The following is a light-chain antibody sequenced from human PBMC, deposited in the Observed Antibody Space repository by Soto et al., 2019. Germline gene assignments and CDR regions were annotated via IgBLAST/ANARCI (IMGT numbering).Light chain of an antibody. V-gene: IGLV2-14*01. CDR2: EVS. J-gene: IGLJ1*01. CDR1: SSDVGGYTY. CDR3: GSYTSRRNYV. Sequence: QSVLTQPASVSGSPGQSITISCTGSSSDVGGYTYVSWFQQHPDKAPKVIISEVSDRPSGVSNRFSGSKSGNTASLTISGLQAEDEAEYYCGSYTSRRNYVFGTGTKLTVL.